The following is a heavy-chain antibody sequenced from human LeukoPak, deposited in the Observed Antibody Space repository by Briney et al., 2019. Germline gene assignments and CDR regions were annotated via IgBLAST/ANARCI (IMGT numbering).Heavy chain of an antibody. J-gene: IGHJ4*02. V-gene: IGHV3-49*03. Sequence: GGSLRLSCAASGFTFGDYAMGWFRQAPGKGLEWVGFIRNKANGGTTEYAASVKGRFTISRDDSKSIAYLQVNSLKTEDTAVYYCTRGVRYYYDSSGHSYYFNYWGQGTLVTVSS. CDR1: GFTFGDYA. CDR3: TRGVRYYYDSSGHSYYFNY. CDR2: IRNKANGGTT. D-gene: IGHD3-22*01.